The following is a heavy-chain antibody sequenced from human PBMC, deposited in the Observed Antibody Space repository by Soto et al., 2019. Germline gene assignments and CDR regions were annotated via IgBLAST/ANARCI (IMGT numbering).Heavy chain of an antibody. V-gene: IGHV3-30*18. CDR3: AKDQASGQGSFDS. CDR1: GFTFNIYG. Sequence: WGSLTLSCASSGFTFNIYGMHWVRQAPDKGLEWVALISYDGSNQCYADSVKGRFTIARDNSKNTLFLQMNSLRADDTAVYYCAKDQASGQGSFDSWGQGTLVTVSS. J-gene: IGHJ4*02. CDR2: ISYDGSNQ.